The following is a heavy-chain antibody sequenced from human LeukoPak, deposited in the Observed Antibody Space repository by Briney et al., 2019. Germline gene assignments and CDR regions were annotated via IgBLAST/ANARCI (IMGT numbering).Heavy chain of an antibody. CDR2: ISTSGTT. D-gene: IGHD3-16*01. Sequence: KAGGSLRLSCAASGFTFSNYAMSWVRQAPGKGLEWVSLISTSGTTHYADSVRGRFTISRDNAKNSLYLQMNSLRAEDTAVYYCARGALRLDYWGQGTLVTVSS. CDR1: GFTFSNYA. CDR3: ARGALRLDY. V-gene: IGHV3-69-1*01. J-gene: IGHJ4*02.